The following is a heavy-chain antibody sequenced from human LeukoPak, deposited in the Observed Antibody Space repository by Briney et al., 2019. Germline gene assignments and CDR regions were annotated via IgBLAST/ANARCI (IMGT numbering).Heavy chain of an antibody. V-gene: IGHV3-23*01. J-gene: IGHJ4*02. Sequence: GGSLRLSCAASGFTFSSYAMSWVRQAPGKGLEWVSAISGSGGSTYYADSVRGRYTISRDNTKNSLYLQMSSLRAEDTAVYYCATDRGWRTSGYYLYYFEYWGQGTLVTFSS. CDR3: ATDRGWRTSGYYLYYFEY. CDR1: GFTFSSYA. D-gene: IGHD3-3*01. CDR2: ISGSGGST.